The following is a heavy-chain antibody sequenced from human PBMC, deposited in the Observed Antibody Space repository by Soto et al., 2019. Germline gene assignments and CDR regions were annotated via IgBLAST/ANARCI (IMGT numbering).Heavy chain of an antibody. CDR2: ISRSGANT. V-gene: IGHV3-23*01. Sequence: GGSLRLSCAASGFTFSSYAMNWVRQAPGKGLEWVSAISRSGANTYYADSVKGRFTISRDNPKNTLYLQVNSLRAEDTAIYYCAKDPLYNWNDEVSYYYYMDVWGKGTTVTVSS. D-gene: IGHD1-1*01. J-gene: IGHJ6*03. CDR1: GFTFSSYA. CDR3: AKDPLYNWNDEVSYYYYMDV.